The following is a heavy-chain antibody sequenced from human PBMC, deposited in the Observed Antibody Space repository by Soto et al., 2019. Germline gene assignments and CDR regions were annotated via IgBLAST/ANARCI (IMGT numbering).Heavy chain of an antibody. CDR3: ARGLELRSYYYGMDV. D-gene: IGHD1-7*01. CDR2: IIPIFGTA. V-gene: IGHV1-69*13. CDR1: GGTFSSYA. J-gene: IGHJ6*02. Sequence: SVKVSCKASGGTFSSYAISWVRQAPGQGLEWMGGIIPIFGTANYAQKFQGRVTITADESTSTAYMELSSLRSEDTAAYYCARGLELRSYYYGMDVWGQGTTVTVSS.